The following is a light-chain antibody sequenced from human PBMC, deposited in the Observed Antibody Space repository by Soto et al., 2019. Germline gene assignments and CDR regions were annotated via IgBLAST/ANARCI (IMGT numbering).Light chain of an antibody. CDR1: SSNIGAGYD. V-gene: IGLV1-40*01. Sequence: QTVVTQPPSVSVAPGQRVTISCTGSSSNIGAGYDVHWYQQLPGTAPKLLIYGNSNRPSGVPDRFSGSKSGTSASLAITGLQAEDEADYYCQSYDSSLSGCVFGGGTKLTVL. J-gene: IGLJ2*01. CDR3: QSYDSSLSGCV. CDR2: GNS.